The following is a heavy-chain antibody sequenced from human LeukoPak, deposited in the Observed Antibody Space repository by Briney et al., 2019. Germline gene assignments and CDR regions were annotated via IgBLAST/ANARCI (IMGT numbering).Heavy chain of an antibody. D-gene: IGHD2-8*02. Sequence: ASVKVSCKVSGCTLTQLSMHWVRQAPGKGLEWMGGFNPEDGETIYAQKFQGRVTMTEDTSTDTAYMELSSLRSEDTAVYYCATPVAYWFDPWGQGTLVTVSS. CDR3: ATPVAYWFDP. J-gene: IGHJ5*02. CDR2: FNPEDGET. V-gene: IGHV1-24*01. CDR1: GCTLTQLS.